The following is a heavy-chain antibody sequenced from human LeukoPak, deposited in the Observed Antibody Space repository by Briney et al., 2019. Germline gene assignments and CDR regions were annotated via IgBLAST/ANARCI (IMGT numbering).Heavy chain of an antibody. CDR3: AREVGKYYGSGSHFDY. CDR2: IWYDGSNK. Sequence: GRSLRLSCAASGFTFSSYGMHWVRQAPGKGLGWVAVIWYDGSNKYYADSVKGRFTISRDNSKNTLYLQMNSLRAEDTAVYYCAREVGKYYGSGSHFDYWGQGTLVTVSS. CDR1: GFTFSSYG. J-gene: IGHJ4*02. D-gene: IGHD3-10*01. V-gene: IGHV3-33*01.